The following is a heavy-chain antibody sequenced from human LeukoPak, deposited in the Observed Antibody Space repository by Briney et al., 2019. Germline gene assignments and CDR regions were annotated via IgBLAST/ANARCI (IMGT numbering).Heavy chain of an antibody. D-gene: IGHD2-2*01. J-gene: IGHJ5*02. CDR3: ARGYQLLWGGWFDP. CDR2: INHSEST. CDR1: GGSFSGYY. V-gene: IGHV4-34*01. Sequence: SEPLSLTCAVYGGSFSGYYWSWIRQPPGKGLEWIGEINHSESTNYNPSLKSRVTISVDTSKNQFSLKLSSVIAADTAVYYCARGYQLLWGGWFDPWGQGTLVTVSS.